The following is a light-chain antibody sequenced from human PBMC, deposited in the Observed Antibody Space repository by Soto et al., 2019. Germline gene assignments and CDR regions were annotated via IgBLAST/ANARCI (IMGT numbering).Light chain of an antibody. Sequence: EIVLTQSPATLYLSPGERATLSCRASQSVSSYLACYQQKPGQAPRLLIYDASNRATGIPARFSGSGSGTDFTLTISCLETEELAVYYCQQRSNWRLTFGGGTKVEIK. V-gene: IGKV3-11*01. CDR2: DAS. J-gene: IGKJ4*01. CDR3: QQRSNWRLT. CDR1: QSVSSY.